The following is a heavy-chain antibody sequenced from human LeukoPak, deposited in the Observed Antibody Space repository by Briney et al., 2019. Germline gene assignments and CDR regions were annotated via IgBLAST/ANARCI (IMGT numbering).Heavy chain of an antibody. Sequence: SETLSLTCTVSGGSISSYYWSWIRQPPGKGLEWIGYIYYSGSTNYNPSLKSRVTISVDTSKNQFSLKLSSVTAADTAVYYCARGTRYGSGSLPFDYWGQGTLVTVSS. CDR2: IYYSGST. CDR3: ARGTRYGSGSLPFDY. D-gene: IGHD3-10*01. J-gene: IGHJ4*02. CDR1: GGSISSYY. V-gene: IGHV4-59*12.